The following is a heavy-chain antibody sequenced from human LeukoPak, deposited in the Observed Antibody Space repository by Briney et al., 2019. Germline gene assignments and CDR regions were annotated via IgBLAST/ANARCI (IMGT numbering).Heavy chain of an antibody. Sequence: GGSLRLSCAASGFTFSRYGMHWVRQAPGKGLERVAFIRYDGSDKYYADSVKGRFTVSRDNSKNTLYLQMNSLRAEDTAVYYCAKIGAVAGHFDYWGQGTLVTVSS. D-gene: IGHD6-19*01. J-gene: IGHJ4*02. V-gene: IGHV3-30*02. CDR2: IRYDGSDK. CDR1: GFTFSRYG. CDR3: AKIGAVAGHFDY.